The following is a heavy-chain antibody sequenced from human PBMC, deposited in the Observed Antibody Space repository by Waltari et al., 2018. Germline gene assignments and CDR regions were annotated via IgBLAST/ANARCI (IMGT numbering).Heavy chain of an antibody. CDR1: GGTFSSYA. CDR2: IIPIFGTA. J-gene: IGHJ4*02. D-gene: IGHD4-4*01. CDR3: SCERAPTVTTPARTLALDY. Sequence: QVQLVQSGAEEKKPGSSVKVSCKASGGTFSSYAISWGRQAPRQGLEWMGRIIPIFGTANYAQKFQGRVTITADKSTSTAYMELSSLRSEDTAVYSCSCERAPTVTTPARTLALDYWGQGTLVTVSS. V-gene: IGHV1-69*08.